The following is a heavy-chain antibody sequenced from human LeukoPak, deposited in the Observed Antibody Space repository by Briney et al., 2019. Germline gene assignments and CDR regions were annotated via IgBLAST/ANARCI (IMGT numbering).Heavy chain of an antibody. V-gene: IGHV4-34*01. J-gene: IGHJ4*02. CDR2: INHSGST. Sequence: PSETLSLTCAVYGVSFSGYYWSWLRQPPGKGLEWIGEINHSGSTNYNPSLKSRVTISVDTSKNQFSLKLSSVTAADTAVYYCARDPIVLMVYEPFDYWGQGTLVTVSS. CDR1: GVSFSGYY. D-gene: IGHD2-8*01. CDR3: ARDPIVLMVYEPFDY.